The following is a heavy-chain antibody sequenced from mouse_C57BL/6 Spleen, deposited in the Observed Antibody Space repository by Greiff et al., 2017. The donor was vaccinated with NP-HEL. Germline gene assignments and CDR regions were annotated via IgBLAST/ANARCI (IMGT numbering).Heavy chain of an antibody. D-gene: IGHD1-1*01. V-gene: IGHV1-55*01. Sequence: QVQLQQPGAELVKPGASVKMSCKASGYTFTSYWITWVKQRPGQGLEWIGDIYPGSGSTNYNEKFKGKAPMTVDTSSSTAYMQLSSLTSEDSAVYYCARGDYGSRKGYFDVWGTGTTVTVSS. CDR1: GYTFTSYW. CDR3: ARGDYGSRKGYFDV. J-gene: IGHJ1*03. CDR2: IYPGSGST.